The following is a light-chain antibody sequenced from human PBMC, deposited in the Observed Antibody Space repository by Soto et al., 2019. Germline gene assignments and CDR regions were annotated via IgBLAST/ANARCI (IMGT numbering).Light chain of an antibody. Sequence: IQMTQSPSSLSASVGDRVIITCRASQGIGNSLAWYQQKAGRVPKLLMHSASTLLSGVPSRFSGSGSGTDFTLTISSLQPEDVATYYCQKYDSAPWTFCQGTKVDIK. J-gene: IGKJ1*01. CDR2: SAS. CDR3: QKYDSAPWT. CDR1: QGIGNS. V-gene: IGKV1-27*01.